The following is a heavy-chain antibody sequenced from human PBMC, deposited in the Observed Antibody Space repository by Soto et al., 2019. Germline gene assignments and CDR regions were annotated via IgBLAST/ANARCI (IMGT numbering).Heavy chain of an antibody. D-gene: IGHD2-2*01. CDR1: GGSISSSSYY. CDR3: ARHRCSSTSCYAGRWFDP. J-gene: IGHJ5*02. Sequence: QLQLQESGPGLAKPSETLSLTCTVSGGSISSSSYYWGWIRQPPGKGLEWIGSIYYSGSTYYNPSLKSRVHLPVDTSKNQFSLKLGSVNAADTAVYYCARHRCSSTSCYAGRWFDPWGQGTLVTVSS. CDR2: IYYSGST. V-gene: IGHV4-39*01.